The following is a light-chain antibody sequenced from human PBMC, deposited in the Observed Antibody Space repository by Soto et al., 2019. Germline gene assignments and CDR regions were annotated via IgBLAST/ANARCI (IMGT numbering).Light chain of an antibody. J-gene: IGKJ1*01. CDR3: QKYNSAPRT. CDR1: QGISNY. CDR2: AAS. Sequence: DIQMTQSPSSLSASVGDRVTITCRASQGISNYVAWYRQKPGKVPKLLIYAASTLQSVVPSRFRGSGSGTDFTLTISSLQPEDVATYYCQKYNSAPRTFGQGTKVEIK. V-gene: IGKV1-27*01.